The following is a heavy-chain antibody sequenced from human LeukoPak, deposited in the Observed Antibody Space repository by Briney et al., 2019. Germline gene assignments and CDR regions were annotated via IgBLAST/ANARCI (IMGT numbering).Heavy chain of an antibody. CDR1: GFTFHSYW. J-gene: IGHJ5*02. D-gene: IGHD6-19*01. CDR3: AGSRGPNWFDP. V-gene: IGHV3-74*01. Sequence: GGSLRLSYAASGFTFHSYWMHWVRQAPGKGLVWGTRINSDGSGTNYADSVKGRFTISRDNAKNTLYLQMNSLRAEDTAVYYCAGSRGPNWFDPWGQGTLVTVSS. CDR2: INSDGSGT.